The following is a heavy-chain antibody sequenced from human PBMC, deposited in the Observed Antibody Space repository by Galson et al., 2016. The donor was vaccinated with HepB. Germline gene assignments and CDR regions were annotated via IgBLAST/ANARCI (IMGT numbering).Heavy chain of an antibody. J-gene: IGHJ4*02. CDR2: ISTNNGDT. CDR1: GYTFTSFG. V-gene: IGHV1-18*01. Sequence: SVKVSCKASGYTFTSFGISWVRQAPGQGLEWMGWISTNNGDTNYGEKFQDRLTMTRDTSTNTVYMELRSLRSEDTAVYYCARDKFLGKRYCRGGACYDLGYWGQGTLVTVSS. D-gene: IGHD2-15*01. CDR3: ARDKFLGKRYCRGGACYDLGY.